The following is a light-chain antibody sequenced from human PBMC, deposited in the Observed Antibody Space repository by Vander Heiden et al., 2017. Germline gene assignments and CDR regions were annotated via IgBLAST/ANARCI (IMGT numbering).Light chain of an antibody. J-gene: IGKJ1*01. CDR3: QQLGGAPHT. CDR2: DAS. V-gene: IGKV1-33*01. Sequence: DLQMTQSPSSLSASVGDRVTMTCQASQDINNYLNWYQQKPGRAPKLLIYDASIWDTGVPSRFSGSGSGTDLTLTIVSLTPEDFATYYCQQLGGAPHTFGQGTKLEIK. CDR1: QDINNY.